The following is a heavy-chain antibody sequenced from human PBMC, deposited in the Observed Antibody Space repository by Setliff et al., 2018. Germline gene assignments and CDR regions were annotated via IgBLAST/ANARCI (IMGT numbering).Heavy chain of an antibody. J-gene: IGHJ4*02. D-gene: IGHD3-16*01. CDR1: GDSIINYY. CDR2: VSVSGTT. CDR3: ARHGGWSPFDF. V-gene: IGHV4-39*01. Sequence: SETLSLTCTVSGDSIINYYWGWIRQPPGKGLEWIGSVSVSGTTYYNPSLKNRGTISVDKSQTHFSLRLTSVTAADTAVYYCARHGGWSPFDFWGPGALVTVSS.